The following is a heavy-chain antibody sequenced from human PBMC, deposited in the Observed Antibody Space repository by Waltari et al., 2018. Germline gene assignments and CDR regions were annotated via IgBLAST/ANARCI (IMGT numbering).Heavy chain of an antibody. CDR3: ARGFARGATPRH. CDR2: INHSGST. V-gene: IGHV4-34*01. Sequence: QVQLQQWGAGRLKPSETLSLTCAGYGGSLSGDYRSWTRQPPGKGLEWIGEINHSGSTNYNPSLKSRVTISVDTSKNQFSLKLSSVTAADTAVYYCARGFARGATPRHWGQGTLVTVSS. J-gene: IGHJ4*02. D-gene: IGHD1-26*01. CDR1: GGSLSGDY.